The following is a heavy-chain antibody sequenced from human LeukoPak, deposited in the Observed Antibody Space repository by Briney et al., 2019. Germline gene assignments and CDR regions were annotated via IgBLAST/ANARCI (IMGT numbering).Heavy chain of an antibody. CDR2: IYYSGST. CDR1: GGSISSSSYY. CDR3: ARVGGSYFARKYYFDY. J-gene: IGHJ4*02. D-gene: IGHD1-26*01. Sequence: SETLSLTCTVSGGSISSSSYYWGWIRQPPGKGLEWIGSIYYSGSTYYNPSLKSRVTISVDTSKNQFSLKLSSVTAADTAVYYCARVGGSYFARKYYFDYWGQGTLVTVSS. V-gene: IGHV4-39*07.